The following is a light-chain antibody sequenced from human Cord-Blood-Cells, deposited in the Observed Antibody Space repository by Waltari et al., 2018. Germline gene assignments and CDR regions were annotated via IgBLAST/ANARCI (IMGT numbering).Light chain of an antibody. CDR2: GAS. CDR3: QQYGSSPALT. J-gene: IGKJ4*01. CDR1: QSVSSSY. V-gene: IGKV3-20*01. Sequence: EIVLTQSPGTLSLSPGERATSPARASQSVSSSYLAWYQQKPGQAPRLLIYGASSRATGIPDRFSGSGSGTDFTLTISRLEPEDFAVYYCQQYGSSPALTFGGGTKVEIK.